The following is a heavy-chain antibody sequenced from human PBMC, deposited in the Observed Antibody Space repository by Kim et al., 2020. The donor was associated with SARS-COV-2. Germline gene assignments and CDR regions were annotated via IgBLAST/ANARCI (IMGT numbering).Heavy chain of an antibody. Sequence: GGSLRLSCVASGFTFDNYAMHWVRQAPGKGLEWVSCISWNSDRTSYADSVRGRFTISRDDAKNSLYLHMNSLRPEDTALYYCARVSGSYLNYYFPMDVWGQGTTVTVSS. D-gene: IGHD1-26*01. CDR3: ARVSGSYLNYYFPMDV. CDR1: GFTFDNYA. CDR2: ISWNSDRT. J-gene: IGHJ6*02. V-gene: IGHV3-9*01.